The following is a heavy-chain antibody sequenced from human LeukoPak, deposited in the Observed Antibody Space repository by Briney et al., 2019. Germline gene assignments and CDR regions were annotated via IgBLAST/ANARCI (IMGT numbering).Heavy chain of an antibody. D-gene: IGHD6-13*01. V-gene: IGHV4-30-4*07. Sequence: SETLSLTCAVSGGSISSGVYSWSWIRQPPGKGLDWIGYIYYGGNTYYNPSLKSRAIISIDTSKNQFSLKLNSVTAADTALYYCARVIPGAGQYYFDSWGQATLVTVSS. J-gene: IGHJ4*02. CDR2: IYYGGNT. CDR1: GGSISSGVYS. CDR3: ARVIPGAGQYYFDS.